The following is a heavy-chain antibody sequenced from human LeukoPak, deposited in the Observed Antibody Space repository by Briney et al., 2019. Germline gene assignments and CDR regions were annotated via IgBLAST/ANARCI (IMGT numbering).Heavy chain of an antibody. CDR1: GFTFSICA. J-gene: IGHJ4*02. CDR2: ISYDGNNK. Sequence: GGSLRLSCAASGFTFSICAMHWVRQAPGKGLEWVAVISYDGNNKNYADSVKGRFTISRDFSKNTVFLHMNSLRAEDTAMYYCARGDDSGYYDYFDYWGQGALVTVSS. CDR3: ARGDDSGYYDYFDY. D-gene: IGHD3-22*01. V-gene: IGHV3-30*14.